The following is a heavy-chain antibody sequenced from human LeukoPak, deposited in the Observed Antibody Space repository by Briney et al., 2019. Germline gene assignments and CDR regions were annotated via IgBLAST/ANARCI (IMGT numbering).Heavy chain of an antibody. CDR3: ATPILEWASLDV. CDR1: GYTLTDLS. J-gene: IGHJ6*02. V-gene: IGHV1-24*01. Sequence: ASVKVSCKVSGYTLTDLSMHWVRQAPGKGLEWMGGFDPEDGETIYAQEFRGRVTMTEDTSTDTAYMELSSLRSEDTAVYYCATPILEWASLDVWGQGTTVTVSS. D-gene: IGHD3-3*01. CDR2: FDPEDGET.